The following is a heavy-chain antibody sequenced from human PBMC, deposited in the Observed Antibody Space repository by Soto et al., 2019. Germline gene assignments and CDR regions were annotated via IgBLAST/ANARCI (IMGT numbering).Heavy chain of an antibody. CDR3: ARGPEMRFDY. CDR1: GYSISSGYY. V-gene: IGHV4-38-2*01. Sequence: SETLSLTCAVSGYSISSGYYWGWIRQPPGKGLEWIESISHSGSTYYSPSLKSRVTISLDTSKNQFSLNLRSVTAADTAVYYCARGPEMRFDYWGQGILVTV. J-gene: IGHJ4*02. CDR2: ISHSGST.